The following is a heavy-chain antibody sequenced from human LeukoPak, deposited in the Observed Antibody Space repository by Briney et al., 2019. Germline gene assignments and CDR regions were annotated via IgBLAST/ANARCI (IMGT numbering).Heavy chain of an antibody. CDR2: ISASNTYI. Sequence: GGSLRLSCAASGFTFSSYAMSWVRQAPGKGLEWVSSISASNTYIYYADSVKGRFTISRDNAKNSLYLQMNSLRAEDTAVYYCARGTRSTVAHLYWGQGTLVTVSS. CDR1: GFTFSSYA. CDR3: ARGTRSTVAHLY. V-gene: IGHV3-21*01. D-gene: IGHD4-17*01. J-gene: IGHJ4*02.